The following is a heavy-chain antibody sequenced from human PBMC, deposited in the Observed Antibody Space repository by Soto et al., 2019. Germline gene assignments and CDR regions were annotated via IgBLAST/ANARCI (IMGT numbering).Heavy chain of an antibody. CDR2: ISGSGGTT. V-gene: IGHV3-23*01. J-gene: IGHJ4*02. Sequence: VQLLESGGGLVQPGGSLRLSCAASEFTFSSYAMNWVRQAPGKGLEWVSTISGSGGTTYYADSVKGRFTISRDNSKNTLYLQMNSLRAEDTAVYYCAKSWASATGTSHYWGQGTLVTVSS. CDR1: EFTFSSYA. CDR3: AKSWASATGTSHY. D-gene: IGHD1-1*01.